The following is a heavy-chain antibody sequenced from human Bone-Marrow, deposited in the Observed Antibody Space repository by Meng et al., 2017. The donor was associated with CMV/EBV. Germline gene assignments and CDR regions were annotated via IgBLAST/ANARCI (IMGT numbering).Heavy chain of an antibody. J-gene: IGHJ4*02. Sequence: SETLSLTCTVSGGSISSYYWSWIRQPPGKGLEWIGYIYYSGSTNYNPSLKSRVTISVDTSKNQFSLKLSSVTAADTAVYYCARRTATYFDYWGQGTPVNVSS. D-gene: IGHD1-26*01. CDR3: ARRTATYFDY. V-gene: IGHV4-59*01. CDR1: GGSISSYY. CDR2: IYYSGST.